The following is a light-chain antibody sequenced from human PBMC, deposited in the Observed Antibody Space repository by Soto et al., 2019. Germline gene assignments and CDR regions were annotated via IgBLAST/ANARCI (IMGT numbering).Light chain of an antibody. CDR2: EVT. Sequence: QPVLTQPASVSGSPGQSITISCTGTSSDVGGYNYVSWYQQHPGKAPKLMIYEVTNRPSGVSNRFSGSRSGNTASLTISGLQAEDEAYYYCNAYTTRNTWVFGGGTKLTVL. J-gene: IGLJ3*02. CDR3: NAYTTRNTWV. V-gene: IGLV2-14*01. CDR1: SSDVGGYNY.